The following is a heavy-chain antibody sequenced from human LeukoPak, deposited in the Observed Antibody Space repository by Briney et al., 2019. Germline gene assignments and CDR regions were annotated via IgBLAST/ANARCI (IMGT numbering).Heavy chain of an antibody. Sequence: PGGSLRLSCAASGFTFSSYAMSWVRQAPGKGLEWVSAISGSGGSTYYADSVKGRFTISRDNSKNTLYLQMNSLRAEDTAVYYCARDTAMAYYYFDYWGQGTLVTVSS. D-gene: IGHD5-18*01. J-gene: IGHJ4*02. V-gene: IGHV3-23*01. CDR2: ISGSGGST. CDR1: GFTFSSYA. CDR3: ARDTAMAYYYFDY.